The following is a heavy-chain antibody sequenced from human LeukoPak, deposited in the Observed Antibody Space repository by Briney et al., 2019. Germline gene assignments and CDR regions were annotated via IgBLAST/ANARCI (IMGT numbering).Heavy chain of an antibody. CDR1: RYTFTSYE. CDR3: ARGSRMSGVRGVTFYY. V-gene: IGHV1-8*01. D-gene: IGHD3-10*01. CDR2: MNPNSGNT. J-gene: IGHJ4*02. Sequence: ASVTDSCKASRYTFTSYEINWVRQATGQGVAWMGWMNPNSGNTDYPQKFQGRVTMTRNTSISTAYMELSSLISDDTAVYYCARGSRMSGVRGVTFYYWGQGSLVTVSS.